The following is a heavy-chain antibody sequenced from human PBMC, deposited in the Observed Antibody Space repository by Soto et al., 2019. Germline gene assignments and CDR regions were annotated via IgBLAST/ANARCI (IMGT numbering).Heavy chain of an antibody. V-gene: IGHV1-24*01. Sequence: ASVKVSCKVSGYTLTELSMHWVRQAPGKGLEWMGGFDPEDGETIYAQKFQGRVTMTEDTSTDTAYMELSSLRSEDTAVYYCATDLSSRGVVVVAANLRLDYWGQGTLVTVPS. CDR2: FDPEDGET. J-gene: IGHJ4*02. CDR1: GYTLTELS. D-gene: IGHD2-15*01. CDR3: ATDLSSRGVVVVAANLRLDY.